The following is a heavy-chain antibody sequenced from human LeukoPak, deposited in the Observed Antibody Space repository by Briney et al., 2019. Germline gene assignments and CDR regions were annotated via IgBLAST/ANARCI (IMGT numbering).Heavy chain of an antibody. V-gene: IGHV4-34*01. D-gene: IGHD2-21*02. Sequence: SETLSLTCAVYGGSFSGYYWSWIRQPPGKGLEWIGEINHSGSTNYNPSLKSRVTISVDTSKNQFSLKLSSVTAADTAVYYCARMEFTHCGGDCYSFDYWGQGTLVTVSS. J-gene: IGHJ4*02. CDR1: GGSFSGYY. CDR2: INHSGST. CDR3: ARMEFTHCGGDCYSFDY.